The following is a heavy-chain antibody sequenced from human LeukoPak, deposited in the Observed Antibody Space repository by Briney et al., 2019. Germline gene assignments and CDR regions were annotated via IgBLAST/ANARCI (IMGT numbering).Heavy chain of an antibody. J-gene: IGHJ4*02. CDR3: ARENEYSSSPTIRQFDY. V-gene: IGHV1-69*01. Sequence: ASVKVSCKASGGTFSSYAISWVRQAPGQGLEWMGGIIPTFGTANYAQKFQGRVTITADESTSTAYMELSGLRSEDTAVYYCARENEYSSSPTIRQFDYWGQGTLVTVSS. CDR1: GGTFSSYA. CDR2: IIPTFGTA. D-gene: IGHD6-6*01.